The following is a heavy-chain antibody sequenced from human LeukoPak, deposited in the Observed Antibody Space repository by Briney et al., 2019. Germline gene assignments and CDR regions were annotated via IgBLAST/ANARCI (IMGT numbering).Heavy chain of an antibody. Sequence: QAGGSLRLSCAASGFTFSNYAMTWVRQAPGKGLEWGSSIWGSGSHTQYADSVRGRFTISRDKSKNTLYLQMDSLRVEDTAVYYCARDQATSGGGLDSWGQGTLVTVSS. D-gene: IGHD3-16*01. CDR2: IWGSGSHT. CDR3: ARDQATSGGGLDS. CDR1: GFTFSNYA. J-gene: IGHJ4*02. V-gene: IGHV3-23*01.